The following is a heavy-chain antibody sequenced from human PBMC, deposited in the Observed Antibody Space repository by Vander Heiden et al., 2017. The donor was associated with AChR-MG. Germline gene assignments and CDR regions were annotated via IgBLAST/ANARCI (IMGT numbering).Heavy chain of an antibody. Sequence: GESGGGLVKPGGSLRLSCAASGFTFSSYTMNWGRQAPGKGLEWVSSITSTSSYIYYADSVKGRFTVSRDNARNSLYLQMNSLRAEDTAVYYCASGDDYIWGNYRIDYWGQGTLVTVSS. V-gene: IGHV3-21*01. CDR3: ASGDDYIWGNYRIDY. CDR2: ITSTSSYI. D-gene: IGHD3-16*02. CDR1: GFTFSSYT. J-gene: IGHJ4*02.